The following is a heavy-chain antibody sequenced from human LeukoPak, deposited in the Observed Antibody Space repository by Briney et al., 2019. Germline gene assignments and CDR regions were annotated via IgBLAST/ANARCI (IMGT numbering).Heavy chain of an antibody. CDR3: AVYYYGSGSQLGPLDY. V-gene: IGHV1-2*02. Sequence: ASVKVSCKASGYTFTGYYMHWVRQAPGQGLEWMGWINPNSGGTSYAQKFQGRVTMTRDTSISTAYMELSRLRSDDTALYYCAVYYYGSGSQLGPLDYWGQGTLVTVSS. CDR1: GYTFTGYY. D-gene: IGHD3-10*01. J-gene: IGHJ4*02. CDR2: INPNSGGT.